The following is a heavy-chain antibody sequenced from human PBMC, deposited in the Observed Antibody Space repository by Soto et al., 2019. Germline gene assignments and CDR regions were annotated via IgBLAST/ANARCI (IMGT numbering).Heavy chain of an antibody. CDR2: ITAATGTT. J-gene: IGHJ6*02. Sequence: EVQLLESGGGLVQPGGSLRLSCAASGFTFGSYGMTWVRQAPGKGLECVSGITAATGTTYYADSVKGRFTISRDLSTNTLFLQMNSLRAADSAEYYCAKAKGRSNFYYSGLDVWGQGTTVTVSS. D-gene: IGHD1-26*01. CDR1: GFTFGSYG. V-gene: IGHV3-23*01. CDR3: AKAKGRSNFYYSGLDV.